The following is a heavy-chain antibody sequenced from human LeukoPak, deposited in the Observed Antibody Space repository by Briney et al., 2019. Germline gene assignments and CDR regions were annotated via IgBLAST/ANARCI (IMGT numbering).Heavy chain of an antibody. V-gene: IGHV4-34*01. J-gene: IGHJ4*02. CDR3: AREGKYYYDSSGYYYPDY. Sequence: PSETLSLTCAAYGGSFSGYYWSWIRQPPGKGLEWIGEINHSGSTNYNPSLKSRVTISVDTSKNQFSLKLSSVTAADTAVYYCAREGKYYYDSSGYYYPDYWGQGTLVTVSS. D-gene: IGHD3-22*01. CDR2: INHSGST. CDR1: GGSFSGYY.